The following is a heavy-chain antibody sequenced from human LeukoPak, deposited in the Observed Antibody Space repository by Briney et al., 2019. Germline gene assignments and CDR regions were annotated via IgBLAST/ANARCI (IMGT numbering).Heavy chain of an antibody. J-gene: IGHJ3*02. V-gene: IGHV4-31*11. Sequence: SETLSLTCAVYGGSFSGYYWSWLRQHPGKGLEWIGYIYYSGSTYYNPSLKSRVTISVDTSKNQFSLKLSSVTAADTAVYYCARVGPVDSSGYYYDPFPLDAFDIWGQGTMVTVSS. CDR2: IYYSGST. D-gene: IGHD3-22*01. CDR3: ARVGPVDSSGYYYDPFPLDAFDI. CDR1: GGSFSGYY.